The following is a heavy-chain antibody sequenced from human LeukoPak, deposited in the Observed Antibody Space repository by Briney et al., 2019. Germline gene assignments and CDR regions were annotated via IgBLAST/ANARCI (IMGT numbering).Heavy chain of an antibody. Sequence: GASVKVSCKASGYTFTSYYMHWVRQAPGQGLEWMGIINPSGGSTSYAQKFQGRVTMTRDMSTSTVYMELSSLRSEDTAVYYCARDIEYPYYYYYMDVWGKGTTVTVSS. CDR1: GYTFTSYY. CDR3: ARDIEYPYYYYYMDV. V-gene: IGHV1-46*01. D-gene: IGHD2-2*01. J-gene: IGHJ6*03. CDR2: INPSGGST.